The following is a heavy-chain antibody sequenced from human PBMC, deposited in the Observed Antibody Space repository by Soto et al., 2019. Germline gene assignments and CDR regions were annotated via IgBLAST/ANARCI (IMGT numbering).Heavy chain of an antibody. J-gene: IGHJ6*03. D-gene: IGHD4-17*01. V-gene: IGHV1-18*01. CDR3: ARGAYGAYPDSYYMDV. Sequence: QVQLVQSGAEVKKPGASVKVSCKASGYTFTSYGISWVRQAPGQGLEWMGWISAYNGNTNYAQKLQGRVTMTTDTSTRPAYMELRSLRSDATAVYSCARGAYGAYPDSYYMDVWGKGTTVTGSS. CDR1: GYTFTSYG. CDR2: ISAYNGNT.